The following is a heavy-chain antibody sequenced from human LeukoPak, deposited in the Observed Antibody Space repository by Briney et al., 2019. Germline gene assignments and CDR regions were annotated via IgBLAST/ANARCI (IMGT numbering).Heavy chain of an antibody. J-gene: IGHJ4*02. D-gene: IGHD3-22*01. V-gene: IGHV3-48*03. CDR1: GFTFSSYE. CDR2: ISSSGSTI. Sequence: GGSRRLSCAASGFTFSSYEMNWVRQAPGKGLEWVSYISSSGSTIYYADSVKGRFTISRDNAKNSLYLQMNSLRAEDTAVYYCARDYYDSSGYYYFDYWGQGTLVTVSS. CDR3: ARDYYDSSGYYYFDY.